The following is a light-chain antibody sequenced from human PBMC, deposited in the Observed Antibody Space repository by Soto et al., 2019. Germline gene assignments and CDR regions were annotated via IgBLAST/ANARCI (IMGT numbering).Light chain of an antibody. CDR3: QQYNSYSHT. Sequence: DIQMTQSPSTLSASVGDRVTITCRASQRISNWLAWYQQKPGKAPKLLIYKASSLESGVPSRFRGSGSGTEFTLTISSLQPDDFATYYCQQYNSYSHTFGQGTKVEIK. CDR1: QRISNW. J-gene: IGKJ1*01. V-gene: IGKV1-5*03. CDR2: KAS.